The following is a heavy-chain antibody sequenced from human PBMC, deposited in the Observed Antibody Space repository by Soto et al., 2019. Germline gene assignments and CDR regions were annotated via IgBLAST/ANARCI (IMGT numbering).Heavy chain of an antibody. CDR3: ARGPVDCSGGRCYFVPGLGY. J-gene: IGHJ4*02. V-gene: IGHV4-61*01. Sequence: PSETLSLTCTVSGGSVSSGSYYWSWLRQPPGKGLEWIGYIYYSGSTNYNPSLKSRVTISVDTSKNQFSLKLSSVTAADTAVYYCARGPVDCSGGRCYFVPGLGYWGQGTLVTVSS. CDR2: IYYSGST. D-gene: IGHD2-15*01. CDR1: GGSVSSGSYY.